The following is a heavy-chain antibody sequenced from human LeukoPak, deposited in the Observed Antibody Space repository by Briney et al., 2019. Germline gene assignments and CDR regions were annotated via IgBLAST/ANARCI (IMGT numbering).Heavy chain of an antibody. Sequence: SETLSLTCTVSGVSISSSSYYWGWIRQPPGKGLEWIGSIYYSGSTYYNPSLKSRVTISVDTSKNQFSLKLSSVTAADTAVYYSVITTSDAFDIWGQGTMVTVSS. CDR1: GVSISSSSYY. CDR3: VITTSDAFDI. J-gene: IGHJ3*02. V-gene: IGHV4-39*01. D-gene: IGHD3-22*01. CDR2: IYYSGST.